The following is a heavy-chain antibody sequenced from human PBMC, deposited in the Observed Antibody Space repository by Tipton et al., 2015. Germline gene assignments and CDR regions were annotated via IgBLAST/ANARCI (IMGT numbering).Heavy chain of an antibody. CDR3: ARRGEQYYDFWSGYYTDDLDV. Sequence: QSGAEVKKPGASVKVSCKASGYTFITCDIDWVRQATGQGLEWMGWMNPNSGYTGYAQKFQGRVSMTWNTSISTAYMELSSLRSEDTAVYYCARRGEQYYDFWSGYYTDDLDVWGQGTTVTVSS. CDR2: MNPNSGYT. J-gene: IGHJ6*02. V-gene: IGHV1-8*01. D-gene: IGHD3-3*01. CDR1: GYTFITCD.